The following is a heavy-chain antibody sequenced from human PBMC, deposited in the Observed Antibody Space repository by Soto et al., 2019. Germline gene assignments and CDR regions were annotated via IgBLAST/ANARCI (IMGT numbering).Heavy chain of an antibody. CDR2: INWNGGST. V-gene: IGHV3-20*04. D-gene: IGHD2-21*01. J-gene: IGHJ4*02. CDR3: ARVPIAPNSSQDYYFDY. CDR1: GFTFDDYG. Sequence: RPGGSLRLSCAASGFTFDDYGMSWVRQAPGKGLEWVSGINWNGGSTGYADSVKGRFTISRDNAKNSLYLQMNSLRAEDTALYYCARVPIAPNSSQDYYFDYWGQGTLVTVAS.